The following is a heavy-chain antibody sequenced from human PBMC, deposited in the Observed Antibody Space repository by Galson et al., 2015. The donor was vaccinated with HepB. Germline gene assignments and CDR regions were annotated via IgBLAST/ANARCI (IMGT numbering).Heavy chain of an antibody. J-gene: IGHJ6*03. D-gene: IGHD3-16*02. CDR2: IVVGTDNT. CDR3: AADIDSKYYYYMDV. CDR1: GFTFTSST. Sequence: SVKVSCKASGFTFTSSTMQWVRQARGHRLEWIGWIVVGTDNTNYAQKFQERVTITRDLSTSTAYMELSSLRSEDTAVYYCAADIDSKYYYYMDVWGKGTTVTVSS. V-gene: IGHV1-58*02.